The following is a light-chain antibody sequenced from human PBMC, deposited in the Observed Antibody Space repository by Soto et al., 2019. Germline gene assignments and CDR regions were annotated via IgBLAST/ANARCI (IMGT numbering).Light chain of an antibody. J-gene: IGKJ2*02. Sequence: ETVLTQSPSTLSLSPGERATLSCRARQTFSSGYLAWYQQKPGQAPRLLIYGASRRATGIADRFSGSGSGTEYTLTISRLETEDSAVYYCQEYGSSRPWTFGQGNKLEIK. V-gene: IGKV3-20*01. CDR2: GAS. CDR1: QTFSSGY. CDR3: QEYGSSRPWT.